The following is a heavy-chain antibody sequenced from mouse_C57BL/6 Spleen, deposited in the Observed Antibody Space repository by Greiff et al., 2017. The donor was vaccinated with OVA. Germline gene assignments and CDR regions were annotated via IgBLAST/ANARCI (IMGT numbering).Heavy chain of an antibody. CDR1: GYSITSGYD. V-gene: IGHV3-1*01. CDR2: IRYSGST. CDR3: ARVGGYWYFDV. J-gene: IGHJ1*03. Sequence: EVQLQQSGPGMVKPSQSLSLTCTVTGYSITSGYDWHWIRHFPGNKLEWMGYIRYSGSTNYNPSLKSRISITHDTSKNHFFLKLNSVTTEDTATYYCARVGGYWYFDVWGTGTTVTVSS.